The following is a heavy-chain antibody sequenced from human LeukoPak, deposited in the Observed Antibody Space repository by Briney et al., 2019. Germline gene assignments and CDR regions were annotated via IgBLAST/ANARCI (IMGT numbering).Heavy chain of an antibody. J-gene: IGHJ4*02. CDR1: GFTFSIYG. CDR2: IGYDGSNK. Sequence: PGGSLRLSCAASGFTFSIYGMHWVRQAPGKGLEWVAVIGYDGSNKYYADSVKGRFTISRDNSKNTLYLQMNSLRAEDTAVYYCAREPHSYYDFWSGFTNRGAYCDYWGQGTLVTVSS. V-gene: IGHV3-33*01. CDR3: AREPHSYYDFWSGFTNRGAYCDY. D-gene: IGHD3-3*01.